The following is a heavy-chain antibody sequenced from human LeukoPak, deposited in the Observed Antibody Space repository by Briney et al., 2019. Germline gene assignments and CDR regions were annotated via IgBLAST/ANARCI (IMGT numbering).Heavy chain of an antibody. CDR2: INTNTGNP. D-gene: IGHD4-23*01. CDR3: AREAPDYGGNSGFDY. Sequence: ASVKVSCKASGYTFTRYGLNWVRQAPGQGLEWMGWINTNTGNPTYAQDFTGRFVFSLDTSVSTAYLQISSLKAEDTAVYYCAREAPDYGGNSGFDYWGQGTLVTVSS. J-gene: IGHJ4*02. V-gene: IGHV7-4-1*02. CDR1: GYTFTRYG.